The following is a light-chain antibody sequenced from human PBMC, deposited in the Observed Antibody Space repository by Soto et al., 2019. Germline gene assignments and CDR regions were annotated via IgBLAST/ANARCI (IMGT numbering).Light chain of an antibody. CDR2: DVS. CDR3: SSYTRSSTLV. Sequence: QSALTQRASVSGSPGQSITISCTGTSSDVGGYNYVSWYQQSPGKAPKLMIYDVSTRPSGVSYRFSGSKSGNTASLTISGFQAEDEADYYCSSYTRSSTLVFGSGTKVTVL. CDR1: SSDVGGYNY. V-gene: IGLV2-14*01. J-gene: IGLJ1*01.